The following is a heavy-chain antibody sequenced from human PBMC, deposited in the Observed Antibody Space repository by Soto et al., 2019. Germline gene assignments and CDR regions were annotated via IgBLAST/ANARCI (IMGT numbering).Heavy chain of an antibody. Sequence: EVQLVQSGAEVNKPWESLKISCKDSGYSFTSYWIGWVRQMPGKGLEWMGIIYPGDSDTRYSPYFQGQVDISAEKSISTEYLQWSRLKASDTAMYYCARLDSSGWLVYWDQGTLVTVPS. CDR3: ARLDSSGWLVY. J-gene: IGHJ4*02. CDR1: GYSFTSYW. D-gene: IGHD6-19*01. CDR2: IYPGDSDT. V-gene: IGHV5-51*01.